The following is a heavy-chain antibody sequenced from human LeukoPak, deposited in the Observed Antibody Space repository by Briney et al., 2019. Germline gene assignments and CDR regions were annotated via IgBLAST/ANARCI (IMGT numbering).Heavy chain of an antibody. D-gene: IGHD1-26*01. CDR1: GYTLTELS. CDR3: ARDWNVMGARFVLGY. CDR2: FDPEDGET. J-gene: IGHJ4*02. Sequence: ASVKVSCKVSGYTLTELSMHWVRQAPGKGLEWMGGFDPEDGETIYAQKFQGRVTMTEDTSTDTAYMELSSLRSEDTAVYYCARDWNVMGARFVLGYWGQGTLVTVSS. V-gene: IGHV1-24*01.